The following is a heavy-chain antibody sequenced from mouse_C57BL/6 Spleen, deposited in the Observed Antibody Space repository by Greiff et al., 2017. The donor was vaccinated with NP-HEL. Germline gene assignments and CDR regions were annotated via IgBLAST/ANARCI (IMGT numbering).Heavy chain of an antibody. CDR2: IYPGDGDT. D-gene: IGHD1-1*01. CDR3: ARRPNYYGSSYGYFDV. V-gene: IGHV1-82*01. CDR1: GYAFSSSW. J-gene: IGHJ1*03. Sequence: QVQLKQSGPELVKPGASVKISCKASGYAFSSSWMNWVKQRPGKGLEWIGRIYPGDGDTNYNGKFKGKATLTADKSSSTAYMQLSSLTSEDSAVYFCARRPNYYGSSYGYFDVWGTGTTVTVSS.